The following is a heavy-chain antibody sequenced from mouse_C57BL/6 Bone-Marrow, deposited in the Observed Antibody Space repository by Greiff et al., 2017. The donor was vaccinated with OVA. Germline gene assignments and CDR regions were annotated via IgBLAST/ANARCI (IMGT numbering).Heavy chain of an antibody. D-gene: IGHD2-4*01. Sequence: QVQLKQSGAELARPGASVKLSCKASGYTFTSYGMSWVKQRTGQGLEWIGEIYPRSGNTYYHEKFKGKAPLTADKSYSTAYMELYSQTSEDSAVYFCARGTDYDYVDYFDYWGQGTTLTVSS. CDR2: IYPRSGNT. CDR3: ARGTDYDYVDYFDY. CDR1: GYTFTSYG. V-gene: IGHV1-81*01. J-gene: IGHJ2*01.